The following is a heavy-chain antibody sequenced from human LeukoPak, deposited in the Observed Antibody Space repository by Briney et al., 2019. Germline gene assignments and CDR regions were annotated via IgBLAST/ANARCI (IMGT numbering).Heavy chain of an antibody. D-gene: IGHD3-16*02. J-gene: IGHJ3*02. CDR1: GFTFSSYG. V-gene: IGHV3-30*03. CDR3: ATGNYHGFDI. CDR2: ISYDGSNK. Sequence: PGGSLRLSCAASGFTFSSYGMHWVRQAPDKGLEWVAVISYDGSNKYYADSVKGRFTISRDNSKNTLYLQMNSLRAEDTAVYYCATGNYHGFDIWGQGTMVTVSS.